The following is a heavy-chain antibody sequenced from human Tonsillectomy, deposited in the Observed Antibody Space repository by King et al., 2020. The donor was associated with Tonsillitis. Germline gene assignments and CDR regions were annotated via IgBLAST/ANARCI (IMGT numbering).Heavy chain of an antibody. J-gene: IGHJ3*02. V-gene: IGHV4-4*02. CDR1: GGSISSTTW. CDR2: IYHSGST. D-gene: IGHD3-9*01. CDR3: ARGGCVYYDVLTGSLNDPFDI. Sequence: QLQESGPGLVKPSGTLSLTCAVSGGSISSTTWWSWVRQPPGKGLEWIGEIYHSGSTNYNPSLNIRVTIAVDTSKNQFSLRLSAVTAEDTAVYYCARGGCVYYDVLTGSLNDPFDIWGHGTMVTVSS.